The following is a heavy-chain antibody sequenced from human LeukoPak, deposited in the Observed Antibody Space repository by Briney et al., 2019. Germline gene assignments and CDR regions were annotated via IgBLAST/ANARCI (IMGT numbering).Heavy chain of an antibody. Sequence: KTSETLSLTCTVSGGSISSSSYYWGWIRQPPGKGLEWIGSIYYSGSPYYNPSLKSRVSISVDTSKNQFSLKLSSVTAADTAVYYCANSANYGGNSGYFDYWGQGTLVTVSS. CDR1: GGSISSSSYY. D-gene: IGHD4-23*01. CDR3: ANSANYGGNSGYFDY. CDR2: IYYSGSP. J-gene: IGHJ4*02. V-gene: IGHV4-39*01.